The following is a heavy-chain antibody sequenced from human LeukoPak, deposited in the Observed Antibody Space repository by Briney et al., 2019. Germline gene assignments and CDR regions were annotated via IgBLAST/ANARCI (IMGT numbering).Heavy chain of an antibody. D-gene: IGHD3-9*01. CDR1: GFSFSSFW. CDR2: IKKDGSEK. V-gene: IGHV3-7*03. J-gene: IGHJ4*02. CDR3: ASASGVFGDFDWLSHDY. Sequence: GGSLRLSCATSGFSFSSFWMSWVRQAPGKGLEWVANIKKDGSEKYYVDSVKGRFTISRDNVKNSLYLQMNSLRAEDTGVYYCASASGVFGDFDWLSHDYWGQGTLVTVSS.